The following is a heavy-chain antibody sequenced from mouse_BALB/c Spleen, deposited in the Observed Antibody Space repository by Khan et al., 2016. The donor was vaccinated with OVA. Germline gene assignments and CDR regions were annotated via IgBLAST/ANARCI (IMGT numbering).Heavy chain of an antibody. J-gene: IGHJ4*01. Sequence: QVQLKESGPGLVAPSQSLSITCTVSGFSLSRYSVHWVRQPPRKGLEWLGMIWGGGSTDYNSALKSRLSISKDNSKSQVFLKMNSLQTDDTAMYYCAIYYYGSNPYYYAMDYWGQGTSVTVSS. CDR2: IWGGGST. CDR3: AIYYYGSNPYYYAMDY. D-gene: IGHD1-1*01. V-gene: IGHV2-6-4*01. CDR1: GFSLSRYS.